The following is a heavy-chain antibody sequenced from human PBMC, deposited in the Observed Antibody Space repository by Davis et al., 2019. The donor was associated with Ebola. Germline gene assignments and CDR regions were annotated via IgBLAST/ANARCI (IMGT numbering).Heavy chain of an antibody. D-gene: IGHD1-26*01. V-gene: IGHV1-2*04. CDR3: ARVVGRYGMDV. Sequence: AASVKVSCKAFGYTFTSYGISWVRQAPGQGLEWMGWINPNSGGTNYAQKFQGWVTMTRDTSISTAYMELSRLRSDDTAVYYCARVVGRYGMDVWGQGTTVTVSS. CDR1: GYTFTSYG. CDR2: INPNSGGT. J-gene: IGHJ6*02.